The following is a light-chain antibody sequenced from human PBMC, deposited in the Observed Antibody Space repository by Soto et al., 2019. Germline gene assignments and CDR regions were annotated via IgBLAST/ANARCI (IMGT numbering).Light chain of an antibody. CDR2: EVS. CDR3: SSYTTSTSFIL. CDR1: SSDIGNYDF. J-gene: IGLJ2*01. V-gene: IGLV2-14*01. Sequence: QSALTPPASVSGSPGQSIPISCTGTSSDIGNYDFVSWYQQVPGTAPKAMIYEVSSRPSGVSNRFAGSKSGNTASLTISGLQAEDEAYYYCSSYTTSTSFILFGGGTKLTDL.